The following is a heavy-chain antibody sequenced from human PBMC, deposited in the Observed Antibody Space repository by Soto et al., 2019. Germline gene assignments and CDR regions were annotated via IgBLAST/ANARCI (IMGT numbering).Heavy chain of an antibody. Sequence: SETLSLACTVSGGSISSYYWSWIRQPPGKGLEWIGYIYYSGSTNYNPSLKSRVTISVDTSKNQFSLKLSSVTAADTAVYYCARAADYGDFDYWAQRTLVTGSS. CDR3: ARAADYGDFDY. CDR2: IYYSGST. CDR1: GGSISSYY. V-gene: IGHV4-59*01. J-gene: IGHJ4*02. D-gene: IGHD4-17*01.